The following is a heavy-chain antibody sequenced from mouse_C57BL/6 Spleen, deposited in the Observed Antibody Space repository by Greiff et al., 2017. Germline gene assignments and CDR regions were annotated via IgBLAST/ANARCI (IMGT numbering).Heavy chain of an antibody. CDR3: TRITTGAMDY. D-gene: IGHD1-1*01. Sequence: QVQLKESGAELVRPGASVTLSCKASGYTFTDYEMHWVKQTPVHGLEWIGAIDPETGGTAYNQKFKGKAILTADKSSSTAYMELRSLTSEDSAVYYCTRITTGAMDYWGQGTSVTVSS. CDR2: IDPETGGT. V-gene: IGHV1-15*01. J-gene: IGHJ4*01. CDR1: GYTFTDYE.